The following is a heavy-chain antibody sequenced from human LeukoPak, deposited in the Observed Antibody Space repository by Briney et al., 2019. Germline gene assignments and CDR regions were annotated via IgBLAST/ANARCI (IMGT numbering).Heavy chain of an antibody. J-gene: IGHJ6*03. Sequence: SETLSLTCTVSGGSISSHYWSWIRQPPGKGLEWIGYIYYSGSTNYNPSLKSRVTISVDTSKNQFSLKLSSVTAADTAVYYCAGDRYDFWSGYSRTGLMDVWGKGTTVTVSS. CDR2: IYYSGST. CDR1: GGSISSHY. D-gene: IGHD3-3*01. CDR3: AGDRYDFWSGYSRTGLMDV. V-gene: IGHV4-59*11.